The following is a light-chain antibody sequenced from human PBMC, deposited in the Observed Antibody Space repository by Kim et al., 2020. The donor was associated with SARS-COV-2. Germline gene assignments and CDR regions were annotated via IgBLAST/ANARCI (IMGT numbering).Light chain of an antibody. CDR1: FSNNGAGYD. Sequence: QRVTIFCIGIFSNNGAGYDLSVYQHLPGRAPKLVIRSNTVLPSGVPDRFSGSNSGTSASLTITGLQAEGEADYYCQSYDSILSGSVFGGGTQLTVL. CDR3: QSYDSILSGSV. CDR2: SNT. V-gene: IGLV1-40*01. J-gene: IGLJ2*01.